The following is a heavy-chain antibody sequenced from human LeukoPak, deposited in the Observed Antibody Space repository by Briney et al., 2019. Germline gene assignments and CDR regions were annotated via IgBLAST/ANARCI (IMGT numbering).Heavy chain of an antibody. J-gene: IGHJ4*02. CDR3: ARGGPRPFDY. D-gene: IGHD3/OR15-3a*01. CDR2: IIPILGIA. CDR1: GGTFSSYA. V-gene: IGHV1-69*04. Sequence: SVKVSCEASGGTFSSYAISWVRQAPGQGLEWMGRIIPILGIANYAQKFQGRVTITADKSTSTAYMELSSLRSEDTAVYYCARGGPRPFDYWGQGTLVTVSS.